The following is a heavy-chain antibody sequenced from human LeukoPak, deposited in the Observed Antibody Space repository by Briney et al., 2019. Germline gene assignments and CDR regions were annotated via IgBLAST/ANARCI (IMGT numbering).Heavy chain of an antibody. Sequence: GRSLRLSCAASGFTFSSYGMHWVRQAPGKGLEWVAVISYDGSNKYYADSVKGRFTISRDNSKNTLYLQMNSLRAEDTAVYYCARVTRYSSSSDAFDIWGQGTMVTVSS. J-gene: IGHJ3*02. D-gene: IGHD6-13*01. V-gene: IGHV3-30*03. CDR3: ARVTRYSSSSDAFDI. CDR1: GFTFSSYG. CDR2: ISYDGSNK.